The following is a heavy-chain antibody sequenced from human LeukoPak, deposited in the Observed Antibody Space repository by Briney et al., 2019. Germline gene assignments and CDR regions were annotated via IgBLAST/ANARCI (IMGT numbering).Heavy chain of an antibody. V-gene: IGHV4-61*02. J-gene: IGHJ4*02. Sequence: TLSLTCTVSGGSISSGSYYWSWIRQPAGKGLEWIGRIYTSGSTNYNPSLKSRVTISVDTSKNQFSLKLSSVTAADTAVYYCARVTGYVIEDYFDYWGQGTLVTVSS. CDR1: GGSISSGSYY. CDR2: IYTSGST. CDR3: ARVTGYVIEDYFDY. D-gene: IGHD3-22*01.